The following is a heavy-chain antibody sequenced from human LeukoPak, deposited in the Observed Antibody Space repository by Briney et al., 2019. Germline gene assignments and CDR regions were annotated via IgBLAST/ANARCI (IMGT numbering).Heavy chain of an antibody. CDR2: IIPILGTA. D-gene: IGHD6-19*01. CDR3: ARTVADSYYYYYMDV. Sequence: ASVKVSCKASGGTFSSYAISWVRQAPGQGLERMGGIIPILGTANYAQKFQGRVTITADKSTSTAYMELSSLRSEDTAVYYCARTVADSYYYYYMDVWGKGTTVTVSS. CDR1: GGTFSSYA. V-gene: IGHV1-69*10. J-gene: IGHJ6*03.